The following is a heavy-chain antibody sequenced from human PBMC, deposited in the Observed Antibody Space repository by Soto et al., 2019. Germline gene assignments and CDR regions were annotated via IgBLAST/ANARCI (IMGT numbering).Heavy chain of an antibody. CDR2: ISSSSSTI. J-gene: IGHJ4*02. CDR3: AREGYDYGSGSL. D-gene: IGHD3-10*01. CDR1: GFTLSSYS. V-gene: IGHV3-48*01. Sequence: GGSLRLSCAASGFTLSSYSMNWVRQAPGKGLEWISYISSSSSTIYYADSVKGRFTISRDSAKNSLFLQMNSLRAEDTAVYYCAREGYDYGSGSLWGQGTLVTVSS.